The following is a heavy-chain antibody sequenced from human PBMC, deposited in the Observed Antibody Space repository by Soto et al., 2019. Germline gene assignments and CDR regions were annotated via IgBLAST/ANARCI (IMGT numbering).Heavy chain of an antibody. CDR3: EHRLAHYGWGGERRNWFDP. D-gene: IGHD3-10*01. Sequence: QITLKESGPTLVKPTQTPTLTFTFAGFSLSTTGVGVGWIRQPPGKALEWLALIYWDDDKAYSPSPKSRVTNTKGTSTNNVTLTITNIDYMEPSRYYCEHRLAHYGWGGERRNWFDPWGQGTLVTVSS. J-gene: IGHJ5*02. CDR1: GFSLSTTGVG. CDR2: IYWDDDK. V-gene: IGHV2-5*02.